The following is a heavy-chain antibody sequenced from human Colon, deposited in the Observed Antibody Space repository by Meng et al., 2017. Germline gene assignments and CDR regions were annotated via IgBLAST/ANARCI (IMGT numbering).Heavy chain of an antibody. Sequence: SVMIFCKASGGTFSSYAISWVRQAPAQGLEWMGGIIPIFGTANYAQKFQGRVTITADKSTSTAYMELSSLRSEDTAVYYCARHRDSSGWYGEWYFDLWGRGTLVTVSS. CDR3: ARHRDSSGWYGEWYFDL. J-gene: IGHJ2*01. CDR1: GGTFSSYA. CDR2: IIPIFGTA. V-gene: IGHV1-69*06. D-gene: IGHD6-19*01.